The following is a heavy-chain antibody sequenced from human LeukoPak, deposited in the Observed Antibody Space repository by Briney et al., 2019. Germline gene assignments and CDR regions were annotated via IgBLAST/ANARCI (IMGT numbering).Heavy chain of an antibody. D-gene: IGHD5-12*01. V-gene: IGHV3-73*01. J-gene: IGHJ3*02. CDR1: GFSLSGSA. Sequence: GGSLKLSCAASGFSLSGSAVHWVRQAPGKGLEWVGRIRSKLNKYATAYGESMKGRVTVSRDDSENTAFLQMNSLKSEDKAVYYCARHGYGRIAFDIWGRGTVVTVSS. CDR2: IRSKLNKYAT. CDR3: ARHGYGRIAFDI.